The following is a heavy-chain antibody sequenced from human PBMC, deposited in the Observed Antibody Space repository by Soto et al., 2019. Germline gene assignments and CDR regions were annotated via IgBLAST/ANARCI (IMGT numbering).Heavy chain of an antibody. CDR1: GGTFTSYY. V-gene: IGHV1-46*01. Sequence: QVQLVQSGAEVKKPGSSVKVSCKASGGTFTSYYMHWVRQAPGQGLEWMGIINPSGGSTSYAQKFQGRVTMTRDTSTSTVYMELSSLRSEDTAVYYCASEWGYSSGWYDGMDVWGQGTTVTVSS. D-gene: IGHD6-19*01. CDR3: ASEWGYSSGWYDGMDV. CDR2: INPSGGST. J-gene: IGHJ6*02.